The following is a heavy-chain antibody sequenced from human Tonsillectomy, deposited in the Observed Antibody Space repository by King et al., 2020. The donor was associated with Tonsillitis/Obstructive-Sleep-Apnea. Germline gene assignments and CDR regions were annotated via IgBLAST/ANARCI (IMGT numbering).Heavy chain of an antibody. CDR2: ISGSGGST. CDR1: GFTFSNSA. V-gene: IGHV3-23*04. Sequence: VQLVESGGGLVQPGESLRLSCATSGFTFSNSAMSWVRQAPETGLEWVSAISGSGGSTYYAESLKGRFTISRDNSKNTLYLDINTVRAEDTAVYYCAKAPTALQALFDYWGQGTLVTVSS. J-gene: IGHJ4*02. D-gene: IGHD1-1*01. CDR3: AKAPTALQALFDY.